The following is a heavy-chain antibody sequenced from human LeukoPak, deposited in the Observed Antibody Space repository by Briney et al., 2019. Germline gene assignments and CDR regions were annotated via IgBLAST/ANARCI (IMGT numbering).Heavy chain of an antibody. Sequence: SGGSLRLSCAASGFTFNNYDMGWGRQAPGKGLEWVSGISGSGGSTFYSVKGRFTISRDKSKNTLFLQMNRLRAEDTAIYYCAKAGEYCPDGSCYSENYYFDYWGQGTLVTVSS. CDR1: GFTFNNYD. CDR2: ISGSGGST. D-gene: IGHD2-15*01. J-gene: IGHJ4*02. CDR3: AKAGEYCPDGSCYSENYYFDY. V-gene: IGHV3-23*01.